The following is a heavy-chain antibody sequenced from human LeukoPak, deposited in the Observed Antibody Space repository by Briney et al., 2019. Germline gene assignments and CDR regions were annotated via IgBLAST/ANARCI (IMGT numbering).Heavy chain of an antibody. Sequence: ASVKVSCKASGGTFSSYAISWVRQAPGQGLEWMGGIIPIFGTANYAQKFQGRVTITADKSTSTAYMELSSLRSEDTAVYYCARLVRGVIIRVFYFDYWGQGTLVTVSS. CDR2: IIPIFGTA. D-gene: IGHD3-10*01. J-gene: IGHJ4*02. CDR1: GGTFSSYA. V-gene: IGHV1-69*06. CDR3: ARLVRGVIIRVFYFDY.